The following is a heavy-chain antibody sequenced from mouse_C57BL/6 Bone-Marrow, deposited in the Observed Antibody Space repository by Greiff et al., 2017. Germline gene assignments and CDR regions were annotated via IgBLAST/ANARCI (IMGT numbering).Heavy chain of an antibody. CDR1: GFSLTSYG. V-gene: IGHV2-4*01. Sequence: VQLQQSGPGLVQPSQSLSITCPVSGFSLTSYGVHWVRQPPGKGLEWLGVIWSGGSTDYNAAFISRLSISKDNSKGHVFFKMNRLQAEDTAIYYCAKLDGSSYWGQGTTLTVSA. CDR2: IWSGGST. CDR3: AKLDGSSY. D-gene: IGHD1-1*01. J-gene: IGHJ2*01.